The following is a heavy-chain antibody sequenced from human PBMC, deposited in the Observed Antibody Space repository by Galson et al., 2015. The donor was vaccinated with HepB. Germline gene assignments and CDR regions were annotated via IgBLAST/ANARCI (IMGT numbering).Heavy chain of an antibody. D-gene: IGHD3-10*01. Sequence: SVKVSCKVSGYTLTELSMHWVRQAPGKGLEWMGGFDPEDGETIYAQKFQGRVTMTEDTSTDTAYMELSSLRSEDTAVYYSATVLPPMVRKMEGWFDPWGQGTLVTVSS. J-gene: IGHJ5*02. CDR3: ATVLPPMVRKMEGWFDP. CDR2: FDPEDGET. CDR1: GYTLTELS. V-gene: IGHV1-24*01.